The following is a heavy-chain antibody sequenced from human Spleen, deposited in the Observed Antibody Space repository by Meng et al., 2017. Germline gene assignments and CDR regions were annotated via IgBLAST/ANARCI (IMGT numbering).Heavy chain of an antibody. J-gene: IGHJ4*02. CDR1: GYPFTAYY. CDR3: VRDENISLGKLFGDY. Sequence: QVQLGQSGLEVKEPGASVKVSCKPSGYPFTAYYIHWVRQAPGQGLEWMGHIIPNSGDTLYAPKFQGRVSMTADTSIGTAYVELSGLRSDDTAIYYCVRDENISLGKLFGDYWGQGTLVTVSS. CDR2: IIPNSGDT. V-gene: IGHV1-2*06. D-gene: IGHD2-21*01.